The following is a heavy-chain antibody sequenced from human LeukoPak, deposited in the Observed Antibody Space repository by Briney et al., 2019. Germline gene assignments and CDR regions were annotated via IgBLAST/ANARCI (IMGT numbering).Heavy chain of an antibody. D-gene: IGHD3-10*01. Sequence: SETLSLTCTVSGYYISDGFYWDWIRQTPGKGLEWIGSIFHSGATYYNPSLKSRVTISTDTSKNQFSLKLSSVTAADTAVYYRARGLRRITMVRGVTQNWFDPWGQGTLVTVSS. CDR3: ARGLRRITMVRGVTQNWFDP. J-gene: IGHJ5*02. CDR2: IFHSGAT. V-gene: IGHV4-38-2*02. CDR1: GYYISDGFY.